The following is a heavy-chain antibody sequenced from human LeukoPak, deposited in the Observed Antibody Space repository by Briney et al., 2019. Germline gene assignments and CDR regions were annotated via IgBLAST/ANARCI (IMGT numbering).Heavy chain of an antibody. CDR1: GGSISSYY. J-gene: IGHJ4*02. D-gene: IGHD1-26*01. Sequence: SETLSLTCTVSGGSISSYYWSWIRQPAGKGLEWIGRIYTSGSTNYNPSLKSRVTMSVDTSKNQFSLKLSSVTAADTAVYYCARETWGWEPRYYFDYWGQGTLVTVSS. V-gene: IGHV4-4*07. CDR3: ARETWGWEPRYYFDY. CDR2: IYTSGST.